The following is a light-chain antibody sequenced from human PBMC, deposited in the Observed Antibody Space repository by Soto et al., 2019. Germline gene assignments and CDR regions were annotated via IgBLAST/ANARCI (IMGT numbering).Light chain of an antibody. Sequence: QSVLTQPPSASGTPGQRVTIPCSGSTSNIGSNYVYWYQQLPGTAPKLLIYSNNQRPSGVPDRFSGSKSGTSASLAISGLRSEDEADYYCAAWDDSLSVVVFGGGTQLTVL. CDR2: SNN. V-gene: IGLV1-47*02. CDR1: TSNIGSNY. J-gene: IGLJ2*01. CDR3: AAWDDSLSVVV.